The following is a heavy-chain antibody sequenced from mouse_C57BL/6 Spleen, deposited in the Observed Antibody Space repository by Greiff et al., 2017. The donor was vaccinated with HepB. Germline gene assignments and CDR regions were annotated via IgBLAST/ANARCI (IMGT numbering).Heavy chain of an antibody. CDR2: ISSGSSTI. V-gene: IGHV5-17*01. Sequence: EVHLVESGGGLVKPGGSLKLSCAASGFTFSDYGMHWVRRAPEKGLEWVAYISSGSSTIYYADTVKGRFTISRDNAKNTLFLQMTSLRSEDTAMYYCASSLRYYYAMDYWGQGTSVTVSS. CDR1: GFTFSDYG. J-gene: IGHJ4*01. D-gene: IGHD1-1*01. CDR3: ASSLRYYYAMDY.